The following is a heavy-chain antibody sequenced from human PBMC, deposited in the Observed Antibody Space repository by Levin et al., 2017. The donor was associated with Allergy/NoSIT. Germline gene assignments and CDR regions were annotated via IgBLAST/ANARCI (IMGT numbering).Heavy chain of an antibody. Sequence: ASVKVSCKVSGYNFYTFWIGWVRQKPGKGLEWMGIIYPSDSDSRYNPSFQGHVTFAVDKATSTAYLRWNSLTTSDSAMYFCARLRPDDYDYWSGYYGTSLFDYWGQGTQVTVSS. V-gene: IGHV5-51*01. CDR1: GYNFYTFW. J-gene: IGHJ4*02. D-gene: IGHD3-3*01. CDR2: IYPSDSDS. CDR3: ARLRPDDYDYWSGYYGTSLFDY.